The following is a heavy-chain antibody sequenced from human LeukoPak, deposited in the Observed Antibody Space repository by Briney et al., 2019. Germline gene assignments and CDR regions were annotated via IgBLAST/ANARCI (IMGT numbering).Heavy chain of an antibody. D-gene: IGHD3-22*01. CDR1: GGTFSTYT. CDR3: ARGPGDFYDSSGYYYVPDS. CDR2: IIPIFGTT. Sequence: SVKVSCKASGGTFSTYTISWVRQAPGQGLEWMGGIIPIFGTTNYAQKFQGRVTITTDESTSTAYMELSSLRSEDSAVYYCARGPGDFYDSSGYYYVPDSWGQGTLVTVSS. V-gene: IGHV1-69*05. J-gene: IGHJ4*02.